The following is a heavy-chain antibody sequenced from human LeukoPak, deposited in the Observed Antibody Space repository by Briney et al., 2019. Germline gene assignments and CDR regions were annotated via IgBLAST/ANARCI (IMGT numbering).Heavy chain of an antibody. CDR2: LYYAGTT. Sequence: PSETLSPTCAVSGGSISSISHYWGWIRQPPGKGLEWIGSLYYAGTTSYNPSLKSRVTISVDTSKNQFYLNLSSVTAPDTAVYYCARHEDRNWYFDHWGQGTLVTVSS. CDR3: ARHEDRNWYFDH. J-gene: IGHJ4*02. D-gene: IGHD1-1*01. V-gene: IGHV4-39*01. CDR1: GGSISSISHY.